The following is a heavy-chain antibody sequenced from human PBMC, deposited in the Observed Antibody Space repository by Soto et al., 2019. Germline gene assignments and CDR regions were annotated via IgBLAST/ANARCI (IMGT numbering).Heavy chain of an antibody. V-gene: IGHV3-33*01. D-gene: IGHD4-4*01. Sequence: GGSLRLSCAASGFTFSSYGMHWVRQAPGKGLEWVAVIWYDGSNKYYADSVKGRFTISRDNSKNTLYLQMNSLRAEDTAVYYCARDFRLTTQYYGMDVWGQGTTVTVSS. CDR3: ARDFRLTTQYYGMDV. CDR1: GFTFSSYG. J-gene: IGHJ6*02. CDR2: IWYDGSNK.